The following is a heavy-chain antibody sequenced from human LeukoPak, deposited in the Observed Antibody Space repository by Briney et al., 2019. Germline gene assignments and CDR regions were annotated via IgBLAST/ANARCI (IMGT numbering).Heavy chain of an antibody. CDR2: IKSKADGGTT. D-gene: IGHD3-22*01. CDR1: GFTFSNAW. V-gene: IGHV3-15*01. J-gene: IGHJ4*02. CDR3: ITNPQTYYYDSSGYYYFDY. Sequence: PGGSLRLSCAASGFTFSNAWMSWVRQAPGKGLEWVGRIKSKADGGTTDYAAPVKGRFTISRDDSKNTLYLQMNSLKTEDTAVYFCITNPQTYYYDSSGYYYFDYWGQGTLVTVSS.